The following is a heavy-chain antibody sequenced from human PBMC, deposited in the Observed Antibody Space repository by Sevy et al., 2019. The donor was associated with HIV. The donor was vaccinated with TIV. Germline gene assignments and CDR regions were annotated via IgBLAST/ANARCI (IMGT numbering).Heavy chain of an antibody. J-gene: IGHJ4*02. CDR2: ISSSSNDI. D-gene: IGHD6-6*01. Sequence: GGSLRLSCAASGFIFSNYNMNWVRQAPGKGLEWVSSISSSSNDIYYADSVKGRFTISRDKAKNTLYLQMNSVRAEDTAVYYCAKGWSSSSSSPDYWGQGTLVTVSS. CDR3: AKGWSSSSSSPDY. CDR1: GFIFSNYN. V-gene: IGHV3-21*04.